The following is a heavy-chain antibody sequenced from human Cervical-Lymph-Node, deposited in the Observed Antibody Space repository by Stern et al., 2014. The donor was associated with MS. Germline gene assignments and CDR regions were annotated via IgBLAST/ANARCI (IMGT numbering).Heavy chain of an antibody. CDR1: GFTFSDYY. CDR2: ITTSSSYT. D-gene: IGHD1-26*01. J-gene: IGHJ4*02. CDR3: ARDGSGTYYWDY. Sequence: VRLVESGGGLVKPGGSLRLSCAASGFTFSDYYMSWIRQAPGKGLEWVSYITTSSSYTNYADSVKGRFTISRDNAKNSLYLQMNSLRAEDTAVYYCARDGSGTYYWDYWGQGTLVTVSS. V-gene: IGHV3-11*06.